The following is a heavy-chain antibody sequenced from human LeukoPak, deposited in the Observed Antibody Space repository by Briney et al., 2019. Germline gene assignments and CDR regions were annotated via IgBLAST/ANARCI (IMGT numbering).Heavy chain of an antibody. D-gene: IGHD6-6*01. CDR1: GFTFSSYS. J-gene: IGHJ6*03. CDR2: ISSSSSYI. Sequence: GGSLRLSCAASGFTFSSYSMNWVRQAPGKGLEWVSSISSSSSYIYYADSVKGRFTISRDNAKNSLYLQMNSLRAEDTAVYYCARGVLWQIIAARGDYYYYMDVWGKGTTVTVSS. CDR3: ARGVLWQIIAARGDYYYYMDV. V-gene: IGHV3-21*01.